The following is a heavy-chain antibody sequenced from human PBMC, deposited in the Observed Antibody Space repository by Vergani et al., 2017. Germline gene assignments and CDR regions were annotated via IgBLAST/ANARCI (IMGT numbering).Heavy chain of an antibody. Sequence: EVQLLESGGGLAQPGGSLRLSCAASGFTFRNYAMTWVRQAPGKGLEWVSIISDNGGTTYYADSVKGRFTISRDNSKDTLYLQMNSLRAEDTAVYYCARDLLPNYDFWSGYSHAYYYYYGMDVWGQ. CDR2: ISDNGGTT. V-gene: IGHV3-23*01. CDR1: GFTFRNYA. J-gene: IGHJ6*02. D-gene: IGHD3-3*01. CDR3: ARDLLPNYDFWSGYSHAYYYYYGMDV.